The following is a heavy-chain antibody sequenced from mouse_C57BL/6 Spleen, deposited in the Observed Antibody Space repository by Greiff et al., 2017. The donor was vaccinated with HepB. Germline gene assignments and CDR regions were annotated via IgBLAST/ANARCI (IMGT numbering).Heavy chain of an antibody. J-gene: IGHJ1*03. CDR2: IDPSDSYT. CDR3: ARGATEWYFDV. CDR1: GYTFTSYW. V-gene: IGHV1-69*01. Sequence: QVQLQQSGAELVMPGASVKLSCKASGYTFTSYWMHWVKQRPGQGLEWIGEIDPSDSYTNYNQKFKGKSTLTVDKSSSTAYMQLSSLTSEGSAVYYCARGATEWYFDVWGTGTTVTVSS. D-gene: IGHD3-1*01.